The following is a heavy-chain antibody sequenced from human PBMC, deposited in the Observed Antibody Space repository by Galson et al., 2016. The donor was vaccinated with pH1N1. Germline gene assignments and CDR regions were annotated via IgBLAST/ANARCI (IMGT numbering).Heavy chain of an antibody. J-gene: IGHJ3*02. Sequence: SLRLSCAASGFTFSRYWMSWVRQAPGKGLEWVANIKQDGSEKNYVDSVKGRFTVSRDNAKNSLYLQMNSLIGGDTAVYYCARDRGFLSVTTSAFHMWGQGTMVTVSS. CDR3: ARDRGFLSVTTSAFHM. V-gene: IGHV3-7*05. CDR1: GFTFSRYW. D-gene: IGHD4-17*01. CDR2: IKQDGSEK.